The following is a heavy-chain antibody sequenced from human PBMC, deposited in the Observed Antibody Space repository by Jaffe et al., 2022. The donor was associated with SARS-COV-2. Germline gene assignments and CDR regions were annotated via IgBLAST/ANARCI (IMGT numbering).Heavy chain of an antibody. Sequence: QVQLVESGGGLVKPGGSLRLSCAASGFTFSDYYMSWVRQAPGKGLEWISYIGTSGSTRYYADSVKGRFTISRDNAKNSLYLQMSSLRAEDTAVYYCARRQPPSMVVPDYWGQGTLVTVSS. V-gene: IGHV3-11*01. CDR1: GFTFSDYY. CDR2: IGTSGSTR. J-gene: IGHJ4*02. CDR3: ARRQPPSMVVPDY. D-gene: IGHD3-10*01.